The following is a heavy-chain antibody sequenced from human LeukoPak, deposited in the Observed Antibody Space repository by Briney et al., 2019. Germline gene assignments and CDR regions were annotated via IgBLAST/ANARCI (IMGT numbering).Heavy chain of an antibody. CDR2: VNPSDGAT. D-gene: IGHD5-12*01. CDR3: ARERRGGFSGRWGGLFAINYTYYYMDV. V-gene: IGHV1-46*01. J-gene: IGHJ6*03. CDR1: GYTFTMYY. Sequence: ASVKVSCKASGYTFTMYYIHWVRQAPGQGLEWMGMVNPSDGATTYAQRFQGRVTMTRDMSTTTVYMDLRSLRSEDTAVYFCARERRGGFSGRWGGLFAINYTYYYMDVWGRGTTVTVSS.